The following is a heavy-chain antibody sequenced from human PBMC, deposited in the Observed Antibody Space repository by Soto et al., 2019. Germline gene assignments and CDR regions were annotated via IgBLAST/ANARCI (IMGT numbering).Heavy chain of an antibody. CDR1: GFDVTTNC. D-gene: IGHD1-1*01. CDR3: VRDKRTISGIFPGY. CDR2: VCTGGAT. V-gene: IGHV3-53*01. J-gene: IGHJ4*02. Sequence: GGSLRLSCVGSGFDVTTNCMRWVRQAPGKGLEGVSIVCTGGATHYADSVKGRFTTSRDRSKSTVHLQMNNVRAEDTAVYYCVRDKRTISGIFPGYLRQGTQLTVSS.